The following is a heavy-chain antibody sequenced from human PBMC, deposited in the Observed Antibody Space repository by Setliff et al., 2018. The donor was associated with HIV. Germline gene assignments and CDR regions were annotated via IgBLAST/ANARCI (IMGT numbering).Heavy chain of an antibody. V-gene: IGHV4-34*01. D-gene: IGHD3-22*01. CDR1: GGSFSGYY. J-gene: IGHJ3*02. Sequence: PSETLSLTCAVYGGSFSGYYWSWIRQPPGKGREWIGEIDHRGSTNYNPSLKSRVTISVDTSKNQFSLNLNSVTPADTDVYYCATTRGPYSYESSGHREGAFDIWGQGTMVT. CDR2: IDHRGST. CDR3: ATTRGPYSYESSGHREGAFDI.